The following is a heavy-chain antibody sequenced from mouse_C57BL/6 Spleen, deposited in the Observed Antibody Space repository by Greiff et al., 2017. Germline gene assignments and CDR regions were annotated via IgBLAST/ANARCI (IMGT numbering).Heavy chain of an antibody. CDR3: ARRALYGNDWGAMDY. J-gene: IGHJ4*01. D-gene: IGHD2-2*01. CDR2: IDPNSGGT. V-gene: IGHV1-72*01. CDR1: GYTFTSYW. Sequence: QVQLKQPGAELVKPGASVKLSCKASGYTFTSYWMHWVKQRPGRGLEWIGRIDPNSGGTKYNEKFKSKATLTVDKPSSTAYMQLSSLTSEDSAVYYCARRALYGNDWGAMDYWGQGTSVTVSS.